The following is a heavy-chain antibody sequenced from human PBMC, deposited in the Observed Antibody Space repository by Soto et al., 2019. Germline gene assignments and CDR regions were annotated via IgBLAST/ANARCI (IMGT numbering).Heavy chain of an antibody. Sequence: GGSLRLSCAASGFTFSSYAMSWVRQAPGKGLEWVSAISGSGGSTYYADSVKGRFTISRDNSKNTLYLQMNSLRAEDTAVYYCAKVVSLDGYNHHDAFDIWGQGTMVTVSS. CDR3: AKVVSLDGYNHHDAFDI. V-gene: IGHV3-23*01. J-gene: IGHJ3*02. CDR1: GFTFSSYA. D-gene: IGHD5-12*01. CDR2: ISGSGGST.